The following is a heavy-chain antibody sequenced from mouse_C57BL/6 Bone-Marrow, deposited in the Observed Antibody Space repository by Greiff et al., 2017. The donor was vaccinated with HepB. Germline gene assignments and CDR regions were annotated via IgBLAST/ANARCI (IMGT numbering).Heavy chain of an antibody. J-gene: IGHJ2*01. V-gene: IGHV1-81*01. CDR3: ARGVYYGSSFYYFDY. Sequence: QVHVKQSGAELARPGASVKLSCKASGYTFTSYGISWVKQRTGQGLEWIGEIYPRSGNTYYNEKFKGKATLTADKSSSTAYMELRSLTSEDSAVYFCARGVYYGSSFYYFDYWGQGTTLTVSS. CDR2: IYPRSGNT. CDR1: GYTFTSYG. D-gene: IGHD1-1*01.